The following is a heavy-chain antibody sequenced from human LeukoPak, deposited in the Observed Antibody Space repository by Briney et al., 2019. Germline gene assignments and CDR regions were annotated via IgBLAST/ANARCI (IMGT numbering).Heavy chain of an antibody. J-gene: IGHJ6*02. CDR3: AKKLPGLEWLYHYYGMDV. CDR2: ISGSGGST. Sequence: GAPLRLSCAASGFTFSSYAMSWVRQAPGKGLEWVSAISGSGGSTYYADSVKGRYTISRDNSKNTLYLRMNSLRAEDTAVYYCAKKLPGLEWLYHYYGMDVWGQGTTVTVSS. D-gene: IGHD3-3*01. CDR1: GFTFSSYA. V-gene: IGHV3-23*01.